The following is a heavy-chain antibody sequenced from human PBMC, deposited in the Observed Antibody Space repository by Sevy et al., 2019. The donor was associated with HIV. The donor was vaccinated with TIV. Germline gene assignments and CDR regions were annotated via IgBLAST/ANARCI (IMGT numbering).Heavy chain of an antibody. CDR1: GFTFSSYA. CDR2: ISYDGSNK. CDR3: ARDLNILTGYYNGGLDP. J-gene: IGHJ5*02. D-gene: IGHD3-9*01. Sequence: GGSLRLSCAASGFTFSSYAMHWVRQAPGKGLEWVAVISYDGSNKYYADSVKGRFTISRDNSKNRLYLQMNRLRAEDTAVYYCARDLNILTGYYNGGLDPWGQGTLVTVSS. V-gene: IGHV3-30-3*01.